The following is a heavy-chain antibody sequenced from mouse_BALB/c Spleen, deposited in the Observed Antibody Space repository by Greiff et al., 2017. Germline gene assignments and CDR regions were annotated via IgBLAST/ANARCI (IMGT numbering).Heavy chain of an antibody. CDR1: GYTFTSYY. D-gene: IGHD4-1*01. Sequence: QVQLQQSGAGLVKPGASVKLSCKASGYTFTSYYMYWVKQRPGQGLEWIGEINPSNGGTNFNEKFKSKATLTVDKSSSTAYMQLSSLTSEDSAVYYCTRSAGLGDYAMDYWGQGTSVTVSS. V-gene: IGHV1S81*02. CDR2: INPSNGGT. CDR3: TRSAGLGDYAMDY. J-gene: IGHJ4*01.